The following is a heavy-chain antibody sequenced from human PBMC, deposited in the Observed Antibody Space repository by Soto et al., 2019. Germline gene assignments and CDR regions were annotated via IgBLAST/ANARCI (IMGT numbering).Heavy chain of an antibody. CDR1: GFTFENFG. V-gene: IGHV3-23*01. CDR2: ISGSGFKK. Sequence: VGSLRLSCAASGFTFENFGMSWVRQAPGKGLEWISSISGSGFKKYYADSVKGRFTISRDNSKSTVYLELNNLSAEDTAVYHCAKNQGVELVPLATVDWFDPWGQGSVVTVSS. D-gene: IGHD1-26*01. J-gene: IGHJ5*02. CDR3: AKNQGVELVPLATVDWFDP.